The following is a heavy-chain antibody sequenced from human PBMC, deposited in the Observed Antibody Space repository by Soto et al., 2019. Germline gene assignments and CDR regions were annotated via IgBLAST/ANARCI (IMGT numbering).Heavy chain of an antibody. V-gene: IGHV3-66*01. CDR3: ARNEGPYGSGSYSHDY. CDR1: GFTVSSNY. J-gene: IGHJ4*02. Sequence: GSLRLSCAASGFTVSSNYMSWVRQAPGKGLEWVSVIYSGGSTYYADSVKGRFTISRDNSKNTLYLQMNSLRAEDTAVYYCARNEGPYGSGSYSHDYWGQGTLVTVSS. D-gene: IGHD3-10*01. CDR2: IYSGGST.